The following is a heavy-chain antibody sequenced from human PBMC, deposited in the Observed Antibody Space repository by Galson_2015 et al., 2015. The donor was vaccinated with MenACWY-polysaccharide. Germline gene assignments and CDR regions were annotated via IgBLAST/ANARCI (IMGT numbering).Heavy chain of an antibody. V-gene: IGHV1-8*01. D-gene: IGHD2-21*01. CDR1: GYKFTSYD. J-gene: IGHJ4*02. CDR2: MNPNSGNT. CDR3: ARIIARKYTFADS. Sequence: SVKVSCKASGYKFTSYDINWVRQATGQGLEWMGWMNPNSGNTGYAQKFQGRVTMTSNSAMTTAYMELSSLRSEDTAVYYCARIIARKYTFADSWGQGTLVTGSS.